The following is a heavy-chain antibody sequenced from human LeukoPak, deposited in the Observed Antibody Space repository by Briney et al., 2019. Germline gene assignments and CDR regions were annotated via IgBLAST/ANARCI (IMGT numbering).Heavy chain of an antibody. D-gene: IGHD6-19*01. CDR1: GFTFSSYA. CDR3: AKAGIGVVGYFDY. Sequence: GGSLRLSCAASGFTFSSYAMSWVRQAPGKGLEWVSTIRGSGGGTYSADSVKGRFTISRDNSKNTLYLQMNSLRDEDTALYYCAKAGIGVVGYFDYWGQGTLSPSPQ. V-gene: IGHV3-23*01. J-gene: IGHJ4*02. CDR2: IRGSGGGT.